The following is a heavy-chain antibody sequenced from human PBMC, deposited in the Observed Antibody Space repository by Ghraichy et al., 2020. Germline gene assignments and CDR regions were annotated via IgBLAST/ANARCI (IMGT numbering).Heavy chain of an antibody. V-gene: IGHV3-23*01. CDR1: GFTFSSYD. J-gene: IGHJ4*02. CDR3: AKDNQGDGYNSEY. CDR2: ISGSGGSR. D-gene: IGHD5-24*01. Sequence: GGSLRLSCAASGFTFSSYDMSWVRQAPGKGLEWVSGISGSGGSRYYADSVKGRFTISRDNSKNTLYLQMNSLRAEDTAVYYCAKDNQGDGYNSEYWGQGTLVTVSS.